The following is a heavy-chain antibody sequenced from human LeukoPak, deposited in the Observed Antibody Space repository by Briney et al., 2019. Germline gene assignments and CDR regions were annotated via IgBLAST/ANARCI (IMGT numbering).Heavy chain of an antibody. Sequence: SVKVSCKASGGTFSNYAISWVRQAPGQGLEWMGGIIPILGTANNAQKFQGRVTITADESTSTAYMELSSLRSEDTAVYYCARVLPHDAFDIWGQGTMVTVSS. J-gene: IGHJ3*02. CDR2: IIPILGTA. CDR1: GGTFSNYA. CDR3: ARVLPHDAFDI. V-gene: IGHV1-69*13.